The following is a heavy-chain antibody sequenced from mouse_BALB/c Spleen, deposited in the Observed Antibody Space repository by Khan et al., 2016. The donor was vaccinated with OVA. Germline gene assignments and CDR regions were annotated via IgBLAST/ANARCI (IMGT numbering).Heavy chain of an antibody. CDR1: GYTFNSYY. CDR2: INPSNGGT. Sequence: QVQLQQSGAELVKPGASVKLSCKASGYTFNSYYMYWVKQRPGQGLEWIGEINPSNGGTNCNEKFKSKATLTVVKSSSTAYMQLSSLTSEDSAVYYCTRGGYGGFAYWGQGTLVTVSA. J-gene: IGHJ3*01. V-gene: IGHV1S81*02. CDR3: TRGGYGGFAY. D-gene: IGHD1-2*01.